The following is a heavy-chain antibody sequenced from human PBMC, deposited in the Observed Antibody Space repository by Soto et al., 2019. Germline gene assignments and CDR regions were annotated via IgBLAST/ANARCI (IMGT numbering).Heavy chain of an antibody. Sequence: PSETLSLTCTVSGGSISSGDYYWSWIRQPPGKGLEWKGYIYYSGSTNYNPSLKSRVTISVYTSKNQFSLKLSSGTAADTAVYYLARTYYYGSGSLYYFDYWGQGTLVTVSS. D-gene: IGHD3-10*01. CDR3: ARTYYYGSGSLYYFDY. V-gene: IGHV4-61*08. CDR1: GGSISSGDYY. CDR2: IYYSGST. J-gene: IGHJ4*02.